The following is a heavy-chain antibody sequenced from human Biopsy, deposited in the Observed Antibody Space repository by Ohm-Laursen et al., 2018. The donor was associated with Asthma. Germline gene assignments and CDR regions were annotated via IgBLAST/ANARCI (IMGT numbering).Heavy chain of an antibody. J-gene: IGHJ4*02. CDR1: GDSIDSGDYS. D-gene: IGHD2-21*02. V-gene: IGHV4-30-2*06. CDR2: IYRNGDT. CDR3: ARGWNCGGDCYSLDS. Sequence: TLSLTCVVSGDSIDSGDYSWTWIRQSPGGGLEWIGYIYRNGDTYYNPTLKNRVTISIVRSKNQFSLRLRSVTAADTAVYYCARGWNCGGDCYSLDSWGQGTLVTVSS.